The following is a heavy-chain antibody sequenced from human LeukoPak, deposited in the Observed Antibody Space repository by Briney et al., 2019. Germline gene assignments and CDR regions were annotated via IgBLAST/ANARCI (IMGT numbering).Heavy chain of an antibody. CDR3: ARGRFLEWLLFDY. CDR1: GVSISSYY. CDR2: IYYSGST. J-gene: IGHJ4*02. V-gene: IGHV4-59*01. Sequence: SETLSLTCTVSGVSISSYYWSWIRQPPGKGLEWIGYIYYSGSTNYNPSLKSRVTISVDTSKNQFSLKLSSVTAADTAVYYCARGRFLEWLLFDYWGQGTLVTVSS. D-gene: IGHD3-3*01.